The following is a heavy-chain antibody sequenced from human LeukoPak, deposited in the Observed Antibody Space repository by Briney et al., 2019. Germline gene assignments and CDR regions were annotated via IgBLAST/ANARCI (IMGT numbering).Heavy chain of an antibody. CDR2: IYTGDTT. J-gene: IGHJ4*02. CDR3: AKDWWNAVIKRGTDY. Sequence: PGGSLRLSCAASGFIVNTNYMSWVRQAPGKGLEWVSVIYTGDTTYYADSVQGRFIISRDDSKNTVYLQMNSLRAEDTAKYYCAKDWWNAVIKRGTDYWGQGTLVTVSS. D-gene: IGHD2-15*01. CDR1: GFIVNTNY. V-gene: IGHV3-53*01.